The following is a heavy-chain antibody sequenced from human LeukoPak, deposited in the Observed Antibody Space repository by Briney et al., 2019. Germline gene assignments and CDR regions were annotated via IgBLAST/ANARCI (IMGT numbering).Heavy chain of an antibody. CDR2: TFHNGNS. J-gene: IGHJ1*01. V-gene: IGHV4-59*01. CDR1: GGSISSFY. D-gene: IGHD2-15*01. CDR3: ASTEGYCSGGTCYSMEYFRH. Sequence: PSETLSLTCTVSGGSISSFYWSWIRQAPGKGLEWIGHTFHNGNSNYNPSLKTRVTLSLDTSKNQFSLKLNSVTAADTAVYYCASTEGYCSGGTCYSMEYFRHWGQATQVAVSS.